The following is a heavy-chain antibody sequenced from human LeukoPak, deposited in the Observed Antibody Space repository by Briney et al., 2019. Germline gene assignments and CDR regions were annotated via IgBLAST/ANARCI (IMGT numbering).Heavy chain of an antibody. Sequence: PGGSLRLSCAASGFTFSSYAMHWVRQAPGKGLEWVAVISYDGSNKYYADSVKGRFTISRDNSKNTLYLQMNSLRAEDTAVYYCARDGLGSPQLVANWFDPWGQGTLVTVSS. V-gene: IGHV3-30*04. CDR3: ARDGLGSPQLVANWFDP. D-gene: IGHD3-10*01. J-gene: IGHJ5*02. CDR1: GFTFSSYA. CDR2: ISYDGSNK.